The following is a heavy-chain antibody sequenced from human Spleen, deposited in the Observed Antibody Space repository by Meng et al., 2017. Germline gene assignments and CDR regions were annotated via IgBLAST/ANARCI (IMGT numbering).Heavy chain of an antibody. J-gene: IGHJ4*02. CDR2: TGGSGYTR. V-gene: IGHV3-23*01. D-gene: IGHD2-15*01. CDR1: EFTFSVYA. Sequence: EVQLLESGGARVQPGGSLRLTCAASEFTFSVYAMSWVRQPPGKGMEWVAGTGGSGYTRYYADSVKGRFTISRDNTKNTLFLQMSGLTADDTAVYYCAKGSGGSPGLHLDSWGQGTLVTVSS. CDR3: AKGSGGSPGLHLDS.